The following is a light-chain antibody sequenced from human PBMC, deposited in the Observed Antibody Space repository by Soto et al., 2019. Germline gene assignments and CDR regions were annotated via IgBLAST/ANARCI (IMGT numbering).Light chain of an antibody. CDR2: GAS. CDR1: QSISSNY. Sequence: IVLTQSPGTLSSSPGERATLSCRASQSISSNYLAWYQQKPGQAPRLLIYGASSRATGIPDRFIGSGSGTDFTLTISRLEPEDFAVYYCQQYGISPRTFGQGARLEIK. V-gene: IGKV3-20*01. CDR3: QQYGISPRT. J-gene: IGKJ5*01.